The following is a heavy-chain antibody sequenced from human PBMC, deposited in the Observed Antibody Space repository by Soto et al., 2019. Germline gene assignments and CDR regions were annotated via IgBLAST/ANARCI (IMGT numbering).Heavy chain of an antibody. D-gene: IGHD2-15*01. CDR1: GGTFSSYA. CDR3: ARDSGSVDENWCDP. Sequence: QVQLVQSGAEVKKPGSSVTVSCKASGGTFSSYAISWVREAPGQGLEGMGGIMPIFGTANYAQKFQGRVTITADKSTSTAYMELSRLRSEDTAVYYCARDSGSVDENWCDPCGQGTLVTVSS. CDR2: IMPIFGTA. J-gene: IGHJ5*02. V-gene: IGHV1-69*06.